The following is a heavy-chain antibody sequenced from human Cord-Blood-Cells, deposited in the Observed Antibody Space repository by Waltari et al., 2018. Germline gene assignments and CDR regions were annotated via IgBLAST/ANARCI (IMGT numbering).Heavy chain of an antibody. CDR1: GYTFTSYD. CDR3: ARKVTYYDFWSGYWSAFDI. D-gene: IGHD3-3*01. J-gene: IGHJ3*02. CDR2: INPNSGNT. V-gene: IGHV1-8*03. Sequence: QVQLVQSGAEVKKPGASVKVSCKASGYTFTSYDINWVRQATGQGLEWMGWINPNSGNTGYAQKFQGRVTITRNTSISTAYMELSSLRSEDTAVYYCARKVTYYDFWSGYWSAFDIWGQGTMVTVSS.